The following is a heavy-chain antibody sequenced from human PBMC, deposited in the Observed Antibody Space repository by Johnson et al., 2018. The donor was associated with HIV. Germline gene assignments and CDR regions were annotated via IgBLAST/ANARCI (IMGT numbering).Heavy chain of an antibody. CDR2: ISTTGTTI. CDR3: VFGEDYYDSGGHHHGPAAFDF. J-gene: IGHJ3*01. CDR1: GFTFSDFY. V-gene: IGHV3-11*04. D-gene: IGHD3-22*01. Sequence: QVQLVESGGGLVKPGGSLRLSCAASGFTFSDFYMSWIRQAPGRGLEWISYISTTGTTIYYAESVKGRFTISRDNAKNSLYLQMHSLRAEDTALYYCVFGEDYYDSGGHHHGPAAFDFWGLGTMVTVSS.